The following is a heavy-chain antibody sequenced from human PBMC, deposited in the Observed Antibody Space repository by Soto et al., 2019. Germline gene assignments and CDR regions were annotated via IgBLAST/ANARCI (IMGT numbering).Heavy chain of an antibody. V-gene: IGHV3-7*01. Sequence: EVQLVESGGGLVQPGGSLRLSCAASGFTFSNYWMSWVRQAPGKGLEWVANIKQDGSEKYYVDSVKGRFTISRDNAKNSLYLQMISLIADNTAVYFCARESGFDWFFPPDYWGQGTLVTVSS. J-gene: IGHJ4*02. CDR1: GFTFSNYW. D-gene: IGHD3-9*01. CDR2: IKQDGSEK. CDR3: ARESGFDWFFPPDY.